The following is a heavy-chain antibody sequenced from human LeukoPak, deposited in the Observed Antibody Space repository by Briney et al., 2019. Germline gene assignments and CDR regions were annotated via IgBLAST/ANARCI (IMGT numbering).Heavy chain of an antibody. CDR3: ARTDRQYSGGTEDY. CDR2: ISTSSSTI. Sequence: GGSLRLSCAASGFTLSNYNMNWVRQAPGKGLEWVSYISTSSSTIYYADSVKGRFTISRDNAKNSLYLQMNSLRAENTAVYYCARTDRQYSGGTEDYWGQGTLVTVSS. CDR1: GFTLSNYN. V-gene: IGHV3-48*04. J-gene: IGHJ4*02. D-gene: IGHD5-12*01.